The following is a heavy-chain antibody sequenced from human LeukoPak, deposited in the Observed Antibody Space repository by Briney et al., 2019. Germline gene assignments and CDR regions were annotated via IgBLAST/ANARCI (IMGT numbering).Heavy chain of an antibody. D-gene: IGHD2-2*01. CDR3: ARDRGVVPAARSGRRYYYYYYGMDV. CDR1: GYTFTSYY. J-gene: IGHJ6*02. CDR2: TNPSEGSK. Sequence: ASVKDSCKASGYTFTSYYRHWVGQAPGRGREWRGITNPSEGSKSYAQKFQGRVTMTRDTSTSTVYMELSSLRSEDTAVYYCARDRGVVPAARSGRRYYYYYYGMDVWGQGTTVTVSS. V-gene: IGHV1-46*01.